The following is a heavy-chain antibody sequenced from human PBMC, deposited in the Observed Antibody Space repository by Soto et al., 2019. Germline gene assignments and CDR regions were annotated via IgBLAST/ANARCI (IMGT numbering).Heavy chain of an antibody. J-gene: IGHJ4*02. Sequence: HPGGSLRLSCAASGFTFSSYGMHWVRQAPGKGLEWVAVISYDGSNKYYADSVKGRFTISRDNSKNTLYLQMNSLRAEDTAVYYCAKDPHIVVVPAANPFDYWGQGTLVTVSS. D-gene: IGHD2-2*01. V-gene: IGHV3-30*18. CDR2: ISYDGSNK. CDR3: AKDPHIVVVPAANPFDY. CDR1: GFTFSSYG.